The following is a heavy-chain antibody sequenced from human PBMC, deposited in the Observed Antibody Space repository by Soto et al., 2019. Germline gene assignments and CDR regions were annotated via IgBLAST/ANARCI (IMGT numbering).Heavy chain of an antibody. V-gene: IGHV4-59*01. J-gene: IGHJ5*02. D-gene: IGHD6-13*01. CDR3: ARFTLDSVGIAAAGIFDENKNWFDP. CDR1: GGSISSYY. Sequence: SETLSLTCTVSGGSISSYYWSWIRQPPGKGLEWIGYIYYSGSTNYNPSLKSRVTISVDTSKNQFSLKLSSVTAADTAVYYCARFTLDSVGIAAAGIFDENKNWFDPWGQGTLVTVSS. CDR2: IYYSGST.